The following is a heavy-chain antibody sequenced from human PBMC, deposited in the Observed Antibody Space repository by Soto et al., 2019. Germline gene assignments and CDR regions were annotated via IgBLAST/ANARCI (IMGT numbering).Heavy chain of an antibody. D-gene: IGHD5-12*01. CDR1: GFTFSDYG. V-gene: IGHV3-48*02. CDR3: ARVSTTWEDDY. CDR2: ISSGSDTI. Sequence: EVQLVESGGGLVQPGGSLRLSCAASGFTFSDYGVNWVRQAPGKGLEWISYISSGSDTIYYADSVKGRFTISRDDAKNSVFLQRTGLRDEDTAVYYCARVSTTWEDDYWGQGTLVTVSS. J-gene: IGHJ4*02.